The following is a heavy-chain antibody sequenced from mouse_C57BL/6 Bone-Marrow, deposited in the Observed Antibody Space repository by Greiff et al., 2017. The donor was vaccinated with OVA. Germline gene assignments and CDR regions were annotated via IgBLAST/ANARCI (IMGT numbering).Heavy chain of an antibody. D-gene: IGHD2-3*01. Sequence: EVQRVESGGGLVQPKGSLKLSCAASGFTFNTYAMHWVRQAPGKGLEWVARIRSKSSNYATYYADSVKDRFTISRDDSQSMLYLQMNNLKTEDTAMYYCVRESSSYDGYPYWYFDVWGTGTTVTVSS. CDR2: IRSKSSNYAT. CDR1: GFTFNTYA. CDR3: VRESSSYDGYPYWYFDV. J-gene: IGHJ1*03. V-gene: IGHV10-3*01.